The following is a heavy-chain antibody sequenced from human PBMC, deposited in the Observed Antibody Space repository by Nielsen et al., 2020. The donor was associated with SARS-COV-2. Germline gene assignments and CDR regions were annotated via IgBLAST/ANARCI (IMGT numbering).Heavy chain of an antibody. CDR3: ARADIVVVPATTLYYYYGVDV. CDR2: MNPNSGNT. Sequence: ASVKVSCKASGYTFTNYDINWVRQATGQGLEWMGWMNPNSGNTGYAQKFQGRVTMTRNTSISTAFMELSSLRSEDTAVYYCARADIVVVPATTLYYYYGVDVWGQGTTVTVSS. D-gene: IGHD2-2*01. V-gene: IGHV1-8*01. J-gene: IGHJ6*02. CDR1: GYTFTNYD.